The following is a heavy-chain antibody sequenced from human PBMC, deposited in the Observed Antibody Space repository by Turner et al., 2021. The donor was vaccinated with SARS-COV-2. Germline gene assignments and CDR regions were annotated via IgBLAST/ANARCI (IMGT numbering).Heavy chain of an antibody. V-gene: IGHV3-30*18. CDR3: AKQQGLYSNPMYYFDY. Sequence: QVQLVESGGGVGQPGRSRRLSCAASGFTFSSYGMHWVRQAPGKWLEWVAVTSYDGSNNYYADSVKGRFTSSRDNSKNTLYLQMNSLRAEDTAVYYCAKQQGLYSNPMYYFDYWGQGTLVTVSS. J-gene: IGHJ4*02. CDR1: GFTFSSYG. D-gene: IGHD4-4*01. CDR2: TSYDGSNN.